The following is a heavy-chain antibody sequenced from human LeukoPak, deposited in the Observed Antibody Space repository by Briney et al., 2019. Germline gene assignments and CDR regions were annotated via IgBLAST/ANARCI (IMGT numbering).Heavy chain of an antibody. Sequence: GGSLRLSCAASGFTFSSYAMSWVRQAPGKGLEWVSGISWNSGSIGYADSVKGRFTISRDNAKNSLYLQMNSLRAEDTALYYCAKDMGSAAGTGGWWFDPWGQGTLVTVSS. CDR2: ISWNSGSI. J-gene: IGHJ5*02. CDR1: GFTFSSYA. CDR3: AKDMGSAAGTGGWWFDP. V-gene: IGHV3-9*01. D-gene: IGHD6-13*01.